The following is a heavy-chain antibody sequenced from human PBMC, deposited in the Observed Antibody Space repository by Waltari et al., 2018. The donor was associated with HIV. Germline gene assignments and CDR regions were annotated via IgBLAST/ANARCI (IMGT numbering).Heavy chain of an antibody. D-gene: IGHD3-3*01. J-gene: IGHJ3*02. CDR1: GFTFSSYE. CDR2: ISSSGSTI. CDR3: ARCTNSITIFGVVVDAFDI. V-gene: IGHV3-48*03. Sequence: EVQLVESGGGLVQPGGSLRLSCAASGFTFSSYEMNWVRQAPGKGLEWVSYISSSGSTIYYADSVKGRFTISRDNAKNSLYLQMNSLRAEDTAVYYCARCTNSITIFGVVVDAFDIWGQGTMVTVSS.